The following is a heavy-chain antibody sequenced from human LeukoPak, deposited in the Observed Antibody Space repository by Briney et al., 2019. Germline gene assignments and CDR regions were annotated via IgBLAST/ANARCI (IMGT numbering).Heavy chain of an antibody. CDR2: ISAYNGNT. CDR3: ARGSVATAKFYYFDY. CDR1: GYTFTSYG. V-gene: IGHV1-18*01. J-gene: IGHJ4*02. D-gene: IGHD5-18*01. Sequence: ASVKVSCKASGYTFTSYGISWVRQAPGQGLEWMGWISAYNGNTNYAQKLQGRVTMTTDTSTSTAYMELRSLRSEDTAVYYCARGSVATAKFYYFDYWGQGTLVTVSS.